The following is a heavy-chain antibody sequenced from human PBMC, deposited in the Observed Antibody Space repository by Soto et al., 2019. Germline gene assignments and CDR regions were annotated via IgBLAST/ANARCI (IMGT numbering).Heavy chain of an antibody. D-gene: IGHD3-3*01. J-gene: IGHJ6*02. CDR3: AKRETYSDSAAGPFYYAMDV. V-gene: IGHV3-21*01. Sequence: GSLRLSCTASGFIFSSYTMNWVRQAPGKGLEWISSISPTTNSIYYADSVKGRFTISRDNAKDSLYLQMHSLRAADTAVYYCAKRETYSDSAAGPFYYAMDVWGHGTTVTVSS. CDR2: ISPTTNSI. CDR1: GFIFSSYT.